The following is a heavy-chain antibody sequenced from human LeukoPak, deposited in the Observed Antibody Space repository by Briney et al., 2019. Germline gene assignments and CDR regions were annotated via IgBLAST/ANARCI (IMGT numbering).Heavy chain of an antibody. V-gene: IGHV3-20*04. D-gene: IGHD2-2*01. CDR2: INWHGGST. J-gene: IGHJ3*02. Sequence: PGGTLRLSCAASGFTFSSYAMRSVRQAPGKEREWGSGINWHGGSTGYADSVKGPFTISRDNAKNSLYLRMNSLRAEDTALYYCARANDYHLLDAFDIWGQGTMVTVSS. CDR1: GFTFSSYA. CDR3: ARANDYHLLDAFDI.